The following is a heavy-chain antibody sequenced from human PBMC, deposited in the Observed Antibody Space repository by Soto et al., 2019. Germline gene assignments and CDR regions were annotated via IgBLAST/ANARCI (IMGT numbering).Heavy chain of an antibody. CDR2: ISYDGSNK. J-gene: IGHJ6*02. CDR3: ANPLLAGYYNEGMDV. D-gene: IGHD3-9*01. CDR1: GFTFSSYG. Sequence: PGGSLRLSCAASGFTFSSYGMHWVRQAPGKGLEWVAVISYDGSNKYYADSVKGRFTISRDNSKNTLYLQMNSLRAEDTAVYYCANPLLAGYYNEGMDVWGQGTTVTVSS. V-gene: IGHV3-30*18.